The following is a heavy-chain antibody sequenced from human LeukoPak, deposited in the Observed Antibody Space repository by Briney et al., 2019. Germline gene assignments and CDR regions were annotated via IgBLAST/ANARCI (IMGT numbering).Heavy chain of an antibody. J-gene: IGHJ5*02. V-gene: IGHV3-11*01. CDR1: GFSFSDYY. D-gene: IGHD3-10*01. CDR3: ARDKDDYGSGNHWFDP. CDR2: ISSSGSTI. Sequence: PGGSLRLSCAASGFSFSDYYMSWIRQAPGKGLEWVSYISSSGSTIYYADSVKGRFTISRDNAKYSLYLQMNSLRAEDTAAYYCARDKDDYGSGNHWFDPWGQGTLVTVSS.